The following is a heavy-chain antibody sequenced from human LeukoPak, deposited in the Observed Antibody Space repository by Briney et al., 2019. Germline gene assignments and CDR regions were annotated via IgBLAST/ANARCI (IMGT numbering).Heavy chain of an antibody. J-gene: IGHJ3*02. V-gene: IGHV1-3*01. CDR2: INAGNENT. D-gene: IGHD1-26*01. CDR3: ARLIVGATRGAFDI. Sequence: ASVKVSCKASGYTFSRYGMHWVRQAPGQRLEWMGWINAGNENTKYSQKFQGRVTITRDTSASTAYMELSSLRSEDTAVYYCARLIVGATRGAFDIWGQGTMVTVSS. CDR1: GYTFSRYG.